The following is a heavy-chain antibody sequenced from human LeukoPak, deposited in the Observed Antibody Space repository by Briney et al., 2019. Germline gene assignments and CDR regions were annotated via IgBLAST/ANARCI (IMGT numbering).Heavy chain of an antibody. V-gene: IGHV4-39*01. D-gene: IGHD6-13*01. CDR3: ARVRTYSSSWLPTEGNYYYYGMDV. Sequence: PSETLSLTCTVSGGSISSSSYYWGWIRQPPGKGLEWIGSIYYSGSTYYNPSLKSRVTISVDTSKNQFSLKLSSVTAADTAVYYCARVRTYSSSWLPTEGNYYYYGMDVWGQGTTVTVSS. CDR1: GGSISSSSYY. J-gene: IGHJ6*02. CDR2: IYYSGST.